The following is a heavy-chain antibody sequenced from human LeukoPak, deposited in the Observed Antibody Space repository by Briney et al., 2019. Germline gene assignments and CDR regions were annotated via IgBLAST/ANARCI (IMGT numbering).Heavy chain of an antibody. CDR2: IFYSGST. Sequence: PSETLSLTCTVSGGSISNYYWSWIRQPPGKGLEWIGSIFYSGSTNYNPSLKSRVTISVDTSKNQSSLKLTSVSAADTAVYYCARGGNSPGYWGQGTLVTVSS. V-gene: IGHV4-59*01. D-gene: IGHD1-1*01. J-gene: IGHJ4*02. CDR1: GGSISNYY. CDR3: ARGGNSPGY.